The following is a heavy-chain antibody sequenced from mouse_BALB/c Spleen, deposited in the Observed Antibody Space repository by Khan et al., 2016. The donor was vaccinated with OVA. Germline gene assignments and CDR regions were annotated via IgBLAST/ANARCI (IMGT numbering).Heavy chain of an antibody. CDR2: ISSGGDYT. J-gene: IGHJ3*01. D-gene: IGHD1-1*01. V-gene: IGHV5-9-3*01. Sequence: EVQLQESGGDLVKPGGPLKLSCAAAGFTFSIYAMSWVRQTPVKRLEGVATISSGGDYTYYPDSVKGRFTLSRDNSKNSLYLQMRSLRSEDTAMYYCARHNYGPFAYWGQGTLVTVSA. CDR3: ARHNYGPFAY. CDR1: GFTFSIYA.